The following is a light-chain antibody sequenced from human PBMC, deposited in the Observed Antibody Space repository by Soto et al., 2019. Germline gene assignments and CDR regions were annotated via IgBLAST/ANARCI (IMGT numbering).Light chain of an antibody. CDR3: QQFQSYALT. V-gene: IGKV1-13*02. CDR2: DAS. J-gene: IGKJ4*01. Sequence: AIQLTQSPSSLSASVGDRVTITCRASQGISSALAWYQHKPGRAPRILIYDASSLQSGVSSRFSGSGSGTDFTLTISSLQPEDFATYYCQQFQSYALTFGGGTKLEIK. CDR1: QGISSA.